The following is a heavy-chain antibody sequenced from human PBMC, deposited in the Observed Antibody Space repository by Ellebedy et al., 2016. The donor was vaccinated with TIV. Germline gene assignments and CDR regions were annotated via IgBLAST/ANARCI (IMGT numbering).Heavy chain of an antibody. J-gene: IGHJ4*02. D-gene: IGHD1-14*01. CDR3: ASGPNPYYFDH. CDR1: GGSISRDGYC. V-gene: IGHV4-30-2*01. Sequence: MPSETLSLTCAVSGGSISRDGYCWSWIRQTPGKGLEWIGHICHSGSTYYNPSLKSRVTISVDRSKNQFSLNLNSMIAADTAVYYCASGPNPYYFDHWGQGTLVTVSS. CDR2: ICHSGST.